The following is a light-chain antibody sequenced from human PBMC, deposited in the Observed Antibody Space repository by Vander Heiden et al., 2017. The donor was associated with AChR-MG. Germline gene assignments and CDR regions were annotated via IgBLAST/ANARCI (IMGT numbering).Light chain of an antibody. CDR3: QQRSNWPIT. CDR2: DAS. CDR1: QSVSSY. Sequence: ILLTHSPATLSLSPGERATLSCRASQSVSSYLAWYQQKPGQAPRLLIYDASNRATGIPARFSGSGSGTDFTLTISSLEPEDFAVYYCQQRSNWPITFGRGTQLEIK. J-gene: IGKJ5*01. V-gene: IGKV3-11*01.